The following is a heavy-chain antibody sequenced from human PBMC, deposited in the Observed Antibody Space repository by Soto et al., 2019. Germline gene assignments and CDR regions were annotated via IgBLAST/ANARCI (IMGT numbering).Heavy chain of an antibody. CDR2: TYHSGNT. V-gene: IGHV4-30-2*04. CDR1: GDTISTGGYT. Sequence: GDTISTGGYTWAWIRQPPGKALEWIGHTYHSGNTYYNPSLKSRVSMSVDTSKNQFSLNLSSVTAADTAVYYCARAVPHCSGGSCTGAFDIWGQGTMVTVSS. J-gene: IGHJ3*02. D-gene: IGHD2-15*01. CDR3: ARAVPHCSGGSCTGAFDI.